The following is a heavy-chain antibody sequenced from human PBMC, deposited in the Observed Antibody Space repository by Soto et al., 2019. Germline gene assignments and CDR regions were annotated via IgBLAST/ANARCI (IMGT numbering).Heavy chain of an antibody. CDR2: ISSSSGTI. V-gene: IGHV3-48*01. D-gene: IGHD4-17*01. Sequence: EVQLVESGGGLVQPGGSLRLSCAASGFTFSSYSMNWVRQAPGKGLEWVSYISSSSGTIYYADSVKGRFTISRDNAKNYLYLQMNRLRAEDTAVYYCARDRWGSTVTTTRYFDLWGRGTLVTVSS. J-gene: IGHJ2*01. CDR3: ARDRWGSTVTTTRYFDL. CDR1: GFTFSSYS.